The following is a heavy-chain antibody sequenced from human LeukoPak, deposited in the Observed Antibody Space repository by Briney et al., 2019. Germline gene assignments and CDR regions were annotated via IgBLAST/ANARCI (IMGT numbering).Heavy chain of an antibody. CDR2: IYTSGST. CDR3: ARDRGLGGSFDY. Sequence: SQTLSLTCTVSGGSISSGSYYWSWIRQPAGKGLEWIGRIYTSGSTNYNPSLKSRVTISVDTSKNQFSLKLSSVTAADTAVYYCARDRGLGGSFDYWGQGTLVTVSS. J-gene: IGHJ4*02. D-gene: IGHD1-26*01. CDR1: GGSISSGSYY. V-gene: IGHV4-61*02.